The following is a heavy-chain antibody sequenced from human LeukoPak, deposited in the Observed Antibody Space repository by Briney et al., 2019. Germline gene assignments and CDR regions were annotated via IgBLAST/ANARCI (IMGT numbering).Heavy chain of an antibody. J-gene: IGHJ4*02. CDR1: GYTFSAYF. D-gene: IGHD5-18*01. V-gene: IGHV1-2*02. CDR3: ARGRHLDTATFDETY. CDR2: INPNSGGT. Sequence: GASVKVSCKASGYTFSAYFIHWVRQAPGQGLEWVGWINPNSGGTEYVQTFQGRVTMTRDTSISTAYMELSSLTSEDPAIYYWARGRHLDTATFDETYWGQGTLVTVSS.